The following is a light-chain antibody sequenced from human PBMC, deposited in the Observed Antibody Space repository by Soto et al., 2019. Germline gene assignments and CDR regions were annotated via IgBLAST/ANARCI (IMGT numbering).Light chain of an antibody. V-gene: IGLV1-44*01. CDR3: SAWDDSLNGVV. J-gene: IGLJ2*01. CDR2: SDN. Sequence: QTVVTQPPSASGTPGQRVTISCSGSSPNIGSKTVKWYQQIPGTAPKLLIYSDNQRPSGVPDRFSGSKSGTSASLATSGLQSEDEADYYCSAWDDSLNGVVFGGGTKLTVL. CDR1: SPNIGSKT.